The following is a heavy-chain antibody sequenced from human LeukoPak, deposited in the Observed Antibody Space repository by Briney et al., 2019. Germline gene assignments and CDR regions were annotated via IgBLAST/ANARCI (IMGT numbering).Heavy chain of an antibody. CDR3: ARDGGRATIVRGIIIMSVGDF. V-gene: IGHV3-7*01. J-gene: IGHJ4*02. CDR2: IKQDGTNK. CDR1: GFTFSSYW. D-gene: IGHD3-10*01. Sequence: GGSLRLSCAASGFTFSSYWMSWVRQAPGKGLEWVANIKQDGTNKYYADSLKGRFTISRDNSKNTVYLQMNSLRPEDTAVYYCARDGGRATIVRGIIIMSVGDFWGQGALVTVST.